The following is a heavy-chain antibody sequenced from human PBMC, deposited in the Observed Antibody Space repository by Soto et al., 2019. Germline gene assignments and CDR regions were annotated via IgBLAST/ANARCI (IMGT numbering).Heavy chain of an antibody. Sequence: SETLSLTCSVSGGSISISISYWAWIRQPPGKGLEWIGIIYYSGSTYYNPSLKSRVTISVDTSKNHFSLKLTSVTAADTAVYYCARPGGSGWFYFDSWGQGSQVTVSS. CDR1: GGSISISISY. D-gene: IGHD6-13*01. CDR2: IYYSGST. CDR3: ARPGGSGWFYFDS. J-gene: IGHJ4*02. V-gene: IGHV4-39*02.